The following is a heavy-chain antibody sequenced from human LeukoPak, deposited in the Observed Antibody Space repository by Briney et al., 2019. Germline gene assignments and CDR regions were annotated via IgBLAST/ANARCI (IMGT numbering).Heavy chain of an antibody. CDR1: GFTFSSYW. J-gene: IGHJ4*02. CDR2: IKQDGSEK. Sequence: GGSLRLSCAASGFTFSSYWMSWVRQAPGKGLEWVANIKQDGSEKYYVDSVKGRFTISRDNAKNSLYLQMNSLRAEDTAVYYCARDAGYRSSSIFDYWGQGTLVTVSS. V-gene: IGHV3-7*01. CDR3: ARDAGYRSSSIFDY. D-gene: IGHD6-6*01.